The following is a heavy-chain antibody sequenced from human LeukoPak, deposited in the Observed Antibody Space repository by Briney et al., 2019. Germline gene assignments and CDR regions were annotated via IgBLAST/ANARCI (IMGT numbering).Heavy chain of an antibody. V-gene: IGHV3-53*01. CDR2: IYSDGST. Sequence: PGGSLRLSCAASGFTVSSNYMSWVRQAPGKGLEWVSFIYSDGSTYYADSVKGRFTISRDTSKNTLYLQMNSLRAEDTAVYLCARVVTGTTYLRLYYFDSWGQGTLVTVSS. J-gene: IGHJ4*02. D-gene: IGHD1-7*01. CDR1: GFTVSSNY. CDR3: ARVVTGTTYLRLYYFDS.